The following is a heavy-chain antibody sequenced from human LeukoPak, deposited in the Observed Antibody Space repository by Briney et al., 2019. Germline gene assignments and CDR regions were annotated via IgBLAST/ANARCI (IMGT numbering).Heavy chain of an antibody. CDR2: ISGSGGST. Sequence: KPGGSLRLSCAASGFTFSDYYMSWIRQAPGKGLEWVSAISGSGGSTYYADSVKGRFTISRDNSKNTLYLQMNSLRAEDTAVYYCAKERGLSRVVAATFLDYWGQGTLVTVSS. CDR1: GFTFSDYY. D-gene: IGHD2-15*01. V-gene: IGHV3-23*01. CDR3: AKERGLSRVVAATFLDY. J-gene: IGHJ4*02.